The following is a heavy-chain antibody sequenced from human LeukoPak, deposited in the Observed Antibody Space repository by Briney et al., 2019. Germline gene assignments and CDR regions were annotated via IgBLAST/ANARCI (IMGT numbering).Heavy chain of an antibody. J-gene: IGHJ4*02. CDR2: ISSSSSYL. CDR1: GFTFSTYT. V-gene: IGHV3-21*01. Sequence: PGGSLRLSCVASGFTFSTYTMNWVRQAPGKGLEWVSSISSSSSYLYYADSVKGRLTISRDNSRNTLYLQMNSLRAEDTAVYYCARDRGWSQTYGSGTYGLDYWGQGTLVTVSS. D-gene: IGHD3-10*01. CDR3: ARDRGWSQTYGSGTYGLDY.